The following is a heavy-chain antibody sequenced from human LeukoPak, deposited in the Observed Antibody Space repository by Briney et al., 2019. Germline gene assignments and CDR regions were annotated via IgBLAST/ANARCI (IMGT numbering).Heavy chain of an antibody. CDR3: ARGISAYYYYYYMDV. CDR2: MNPNSGNT. V-gene: IGHV1-8*01. Sequence: ASVKVSCKASGYTFASYDINWVRQATGQGLEWMGWMNPNSGNTGYAQKFQGRATMTRNTSISTAYMELSSLRSEDTAVYYCARGISAYYYYYYMDVWGKGTTVTVSS. CDR1: GYTFASYD. J-gene: IGHJ6*03. D-gene: IGHD6-25*01.